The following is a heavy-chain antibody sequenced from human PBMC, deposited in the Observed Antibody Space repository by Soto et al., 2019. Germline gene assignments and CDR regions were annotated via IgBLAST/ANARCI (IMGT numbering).Heavy chain of an antibody. CDR2: ISAHNGNP. D-gene: IGHD1-20*01. CDR3: ARGRYGDY. Sequence: QVHLVQSGAEVKKPGASVKVSCKGSGYAFTTYGITWVRQAPGKGLEWMGWISAHNGNPNYAQKLQSRVTVTRDTATVAAYLAARSLTSDHPDVYYCARGRYGDYSGQGVMVTVSS. CDR1: GYAFTTYG. V-gene: IGHV1-18*01. J-gene: IGHJ4*02.